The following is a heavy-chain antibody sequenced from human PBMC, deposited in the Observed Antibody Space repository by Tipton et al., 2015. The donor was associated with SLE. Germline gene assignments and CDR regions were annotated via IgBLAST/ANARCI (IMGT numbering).Heavy chain of an antibody. D-gene: IGHD2-8*01. CDR2: INHSGST. CDR3: ARFKRYCTNGVCYRSPFDY. J-gene: IGHJ4*02. V-gene: IGHV4-34*01. Sequence: TLSLTCAVYGGSFSGHYWSWIRQTPGKGLEWIGEINHSGSTNYNPSLKSRVTISVDTSKNQFSLKLSAVTAADTAVYYCARFKRYCTNGVCYRSPFDYWGQGTLVTVSS. CDR1: GGSFSGHY.